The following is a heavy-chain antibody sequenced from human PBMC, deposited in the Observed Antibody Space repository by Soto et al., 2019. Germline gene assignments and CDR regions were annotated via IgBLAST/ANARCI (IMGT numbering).Heavy chain of an antibody. CDR2: IIPIFGTA. D-gene: IGHD3-9*01. CDR3: ARDKVRGNYDILKGYYYYGMDV. CDR1: GGTFSSYA. J-gene: IGHJ6*02. Sequence: SVKVSCKASGGTFSSYAISWVRQAPGQGLEWMGGIIPIFGTANYAQKFQGRVTITADESTSTAYMELSSLRSEETAVYYSARDKVRGNYDILKGYYYYGMDVWGQGTTVTVSS. V-gene: IGHV1-69*13.